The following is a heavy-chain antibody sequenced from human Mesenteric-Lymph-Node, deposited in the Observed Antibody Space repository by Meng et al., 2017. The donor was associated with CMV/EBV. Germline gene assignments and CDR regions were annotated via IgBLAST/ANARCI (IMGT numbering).Heavy chain of an antibody. V-gene: IGHV3-15*01. CDR2: IKSKVDGETT. J-gene: IGHJ4*02. D-gene: IGHD2-21*01. CDR3: AIDVPSAIYPIDY. Sequence: GGSLRLSCAASGFTFSSAWLTWVRQAPGKGLEWIAHIKSKVDGETTNYAAAVKGRFIISRDDSRNTLSLQMNSLKTEDTAIYYCAIDVPSAIYPIDYWGQGTLVTVSS. CDR1: GFTFSSAW.